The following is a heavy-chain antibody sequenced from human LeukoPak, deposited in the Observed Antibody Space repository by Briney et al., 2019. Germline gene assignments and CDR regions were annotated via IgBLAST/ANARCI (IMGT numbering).Heavy chain of an antibody. CDR1: GFTFSNAW. J-gene: IGHJ6*02. CDR3: TTGTKTYYYGSGSFDYYGMDV. Sequence: GGSLRLSCAAPGFTFSNAWMSWVRPAPGKGLEWGGRIKSKTDGGTTNYAAPVKGKFTISRHDSKNTLYLQMTSLKTEDTAVYYCTTGTKTYYYGSGSFDYYGMDVWGQGTTVTVSS. D-gene: IGHD3-10*01. V-gene: IGHV3-15*01. CDR2: IKSKTDGGTT.